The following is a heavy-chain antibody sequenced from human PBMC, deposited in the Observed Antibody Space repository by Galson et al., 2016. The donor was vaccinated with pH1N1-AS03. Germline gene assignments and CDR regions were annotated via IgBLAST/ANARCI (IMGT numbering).Heavy chain of an antibody. V-gene: IGHV4-38-2*01. CDR3: ARPRRDGYNFDAFDI. CDR2: IYHSGST. CDR1: GYSISSGYY. Sequence: LSLTCAVSGYSISSGYYWGWIRQPPGKGLEWIGSIYHSGSTYYNPPLKSRVTISVDTSKNQFSPKLSSVTAADTAVYYCARPRRDGYNFDAFDIWGQGTMVTVSS. D-gene: IGHD5-24*01. J-gene: IGHJ3*02.